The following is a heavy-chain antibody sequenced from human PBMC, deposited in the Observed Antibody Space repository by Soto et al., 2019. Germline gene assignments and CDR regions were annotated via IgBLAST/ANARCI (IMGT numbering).Heavy chain of an antibody. D-gene: IGHD1-1*01. CDR1: SGSISSNSL. V-gene: IGHV4-4*02. J-gene: IGHJ4*02. CDR2: IYHSGST. CDR3: ARLNRGYNWNNGRFDY. Sequence: LSLTYAVSSGSISSNSLWRWVRQIPEKKLEWIGEIYHSGSTNYNPSLKSQVTISVDTSKNQFSLKLSSVTAADTAVYYCARLNRGYNWNNGRFDYWGQGSLVTVSS.